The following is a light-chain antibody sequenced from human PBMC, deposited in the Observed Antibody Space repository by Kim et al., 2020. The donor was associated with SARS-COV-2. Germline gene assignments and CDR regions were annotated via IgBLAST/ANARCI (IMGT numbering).Light chain of an antibody. CDR3: NSRDSSGNHWV. CDR1: NLRNYY. CDR2: GKN. V-gene: IGLV3-19*01. J-gene: IGLJ3*02. Sequence: SSELTQDPAVSVALGQTVRITCQGDNLRNYYASWYQQKPRLAPVLVIYGKNNRPSGIPDRFSGSSSGNTASLTITGAQAEDEADYYCNSRDSSGNHWVFGGGTQLTFL.